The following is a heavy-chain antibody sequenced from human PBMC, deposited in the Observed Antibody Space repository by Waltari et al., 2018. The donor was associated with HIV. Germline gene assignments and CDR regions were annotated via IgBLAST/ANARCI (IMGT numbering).Heavy chain of an antibody. J-gene: IGHJ4*02. CDR1: GFIFSNYR. CDR3: ARDQAGYCSGGRCSSFDY. Sequence: EVQLVESGGGLVQPGGSLRLSCAASGFIFSNYRMNWVRQAPGEGVEWVSYISSSSNTIDYADSVKGRFTVSRDNAKNSLYLQMNSLRAEDTAVYYCARDQAGYCSGGRCSSFDYWGQGTLVTVSS. V-gene: IGHV3-48*01. D-gene: IGHD2-15*01. CDR2: ISSSSNTI.